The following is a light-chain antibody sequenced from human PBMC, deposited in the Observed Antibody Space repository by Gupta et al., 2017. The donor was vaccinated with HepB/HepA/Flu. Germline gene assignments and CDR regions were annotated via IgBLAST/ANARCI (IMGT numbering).Light chain of an antibody. Sequence: EIVLTLSPPTLSLSPGERATLSCRASQSVSSYLAWYQQKPGQAPRLLIYDASNRATGIPARFSGSGSGTDFTLTISSLEPEDFAVYYCQQRSNWPPLTFGGGTKVEIK. CDR2: DAS. CDR1: QSVSSY. V-gene: IGKV3-11*01. J-gene: IGKJ4*01. CDR3: QQRSNWPPLT.